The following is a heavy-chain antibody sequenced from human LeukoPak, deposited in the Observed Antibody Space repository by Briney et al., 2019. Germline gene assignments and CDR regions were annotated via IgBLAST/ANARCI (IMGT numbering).Heavy chain of an antibody. CDR2: IIPIFGTA. D-gene: IGHD3-16*01. CDR3: ARQRGYDYVWGSYFDY. Sequence: SVKVSCKASGGTFISYAISWVRQAPGQGLEWMGGIIPIFGTANYAQKFQGRVTITADKSTSTAYMELSSLRSEDTAVYYCARQRGYDYVWGSYFDYWGQGTLVTVSS. J-gene: IGHJ4*02. V-gene: IGHV1-69*06. CDR1: GGTFISYA.